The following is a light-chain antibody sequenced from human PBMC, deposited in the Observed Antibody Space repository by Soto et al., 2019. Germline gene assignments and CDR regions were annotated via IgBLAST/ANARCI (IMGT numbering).Light chain of an antibody. Sequence: EIVLTQSPGTLYLSPGERATLSCRASQSVSSSYLAWYQQKPGQAPRLLIYGTSSRATAIPDRFSGSGSGTDFTLTISRLEPEDFAVYYCQQYGSSSWTFGQATKLAIK. V-gene: IGKV3-20*01. CDR2: GTS. CDR3: QQYGSSSWT. J-gene: IGKJ1*01. CDR1: QSVSSSY.